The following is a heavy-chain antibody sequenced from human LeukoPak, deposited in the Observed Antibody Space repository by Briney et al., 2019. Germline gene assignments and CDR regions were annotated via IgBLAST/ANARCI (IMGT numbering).Heavy chain of an antibody. V-gene: IGHV3-66*01. Sequence: GGSLGLLRGVSGFPVSSSYMSWVGRAPGKGLEWVSIIYSDASTYYADSVKRRFSISRDNSKNILYLQMNTLRAEDTALYYCTREAGATDYWGQGTLVTVSS. J-gene: IGHJ4*02. CDR3: TREAGATDY. D-gene: IGHD1-26*01. CDR1: GFPVSSSY. CDR2: IYSDAST.